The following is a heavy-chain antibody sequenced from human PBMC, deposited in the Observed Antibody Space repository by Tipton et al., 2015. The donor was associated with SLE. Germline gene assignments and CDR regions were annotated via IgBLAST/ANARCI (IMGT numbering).Heavy chain of an antibody. J-gene: IGHJ2*01. CDR1: GGSFSGYY. V-gene: IGHV4-34*01. CDR2: INHSGST. Sequence: TLSLTCAVYGGSFSGYYWSWIRQPPGKGLEWIGEINHSGSTNYTPSLKSRVTISVDTAKNQFSLKLSSVTAANTAVYYCASRSHYYDSSGYLWYFDLWGRGTLVTVSS. CDR3: ASRSHYYDSSGYLWYFDL. D-gene: IGHD3-22*01.